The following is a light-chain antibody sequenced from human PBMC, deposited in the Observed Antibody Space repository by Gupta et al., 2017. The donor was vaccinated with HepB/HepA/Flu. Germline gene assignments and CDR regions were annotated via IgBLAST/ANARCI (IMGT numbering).Light chain of an antibody. Sequence: QSVLTQPPSASGTPGQRVTISCSGSSSNIGSNYVYWYQQLPGTAPKLLIYRNNQRPSGVPDRFSGSKSGTSASLAISGLRSEDEADYHCAPWYDSLSGPVFGGGTKLTVL. CDR1: SSNIGSNY. CDR3: APWYDSLSGPV. J-gene: IGLJ2*01. V-gene: IGLV1-47*01. CDR2: RNN.